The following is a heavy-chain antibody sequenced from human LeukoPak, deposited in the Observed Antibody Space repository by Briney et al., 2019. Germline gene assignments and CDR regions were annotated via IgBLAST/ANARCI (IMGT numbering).Heavy chain of an antibody. J-gene: IGHJ6*03. V-gene: IGHV1-2*02. CDR2: INPNSGGT. Sequence: ASVKVSCKASGYTFTGYYMHWVRQAPGQGLEWMGWINPNSGGTNYAQKFQGRVTMTRDTSISTAYMELSRLRSDDTAVYYCARGWSGSYYSHYYYYMDVWGQGTLVTVSS. CDR1: GYTFTGYY. CDR3: ARGWSGSYYSHYYYYMDV. D-gene: IGHD1-26*01.